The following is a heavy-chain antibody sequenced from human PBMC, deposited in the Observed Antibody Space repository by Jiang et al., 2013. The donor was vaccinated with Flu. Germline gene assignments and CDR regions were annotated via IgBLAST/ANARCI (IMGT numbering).Heavy chain of an antibody. CDR1: SSYA. CDR2: IIPIFGTA. Sequence: SSYAISWVRQAPGQGLEWMGGIIPIFGTANYAQKFQGRVTITADESTSTAYMELSSLRSEDTAVYYCARVLDYYDSSGYYQFRFDPWGQGTLVTVSS. J-gene: IGHJ5*02. V-gene: IGHV1-69*01. CDR3: ARVLDYYDSSGYYQFRFDP. D-gene: IGHD3-22*01.